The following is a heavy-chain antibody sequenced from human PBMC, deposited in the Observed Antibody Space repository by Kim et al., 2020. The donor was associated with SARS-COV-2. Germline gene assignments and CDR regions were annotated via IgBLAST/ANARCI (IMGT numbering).Heavy chain of an antibody. CDR2: IYYSGST. CDR3: ARDRLGDSSGYMRYGYYYYYGMDV. D-gene: IGHD3-22*01. J-gene: IGHJ6*02. CDR1: GGSISSYY. Sequence: SETLSLTCTVSGGSISSYYWSWIRQPPGKGLEWIGYIYYSGSTNYNPSLKSRVTISVDTSKNQFSLKLSSVTAADTAVYYCARDRLGDSSGYMRYGYYYYYGMDVWGQGTTVTVSS. V-gene: IGHV4-59*01.